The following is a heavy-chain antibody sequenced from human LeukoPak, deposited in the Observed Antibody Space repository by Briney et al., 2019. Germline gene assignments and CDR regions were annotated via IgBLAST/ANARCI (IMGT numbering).Heavy chain of an antibody. D-gene: IGHD5-12*01. CDR1: GFTFDDYA. Sequence: GGSLRLSCAASGFTFDDYAMHWVRHAPGKGLEWVSRISWNSGNIGYADSVKGRFTISRDNAKNSLYLQMNSLRAEDTALYYCAKVRDSGYDYFDYWGQGTLVTVSS. V-gene: IGHV3-9*01. CDR2: ISWNSGNI. J-gene: IGHJ4*02. CDR3: AKVRDSGYDYFDY.